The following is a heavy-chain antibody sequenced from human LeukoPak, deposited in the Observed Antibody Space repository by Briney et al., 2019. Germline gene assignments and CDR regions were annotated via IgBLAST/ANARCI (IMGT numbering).Heavy chain of an antibody. Sequence: ASVKVSCKASGYTFSGYYMHWVRQAPGQGLEWMGWINPNSGGTNYAQKFQGRVTMTRDTSISTAYMELSSLRSDDTAMFYCAREIGMGATEGSDYWGQGTLVTVSS. CDR1: GYTFSGYY. CDR2: INPNSGGT. D-gene: IGHD1-26*01. J-gene: IGHJ4*02. V-gene: IGHV1-2*02. CDR3: AREIGMGATEGSDY.